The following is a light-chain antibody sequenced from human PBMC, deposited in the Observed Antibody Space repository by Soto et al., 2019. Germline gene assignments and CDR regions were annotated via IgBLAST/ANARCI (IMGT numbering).Light chain of an antibody. V-gene: IGLV2-8*01. Sequence: QSALTQPPCASGSPGQSVTISCAGTSSDVGAYNYVSWYQQHPGKAPKLMIYEVSKRPSGVPGRFSGSKSGSTASLTVSGLQPEDEADYYCCSNAGGNKLIFGGGTKLTVL. J-gene: IGLJ2*01. CDR3: CSNAGGNKLI. CDR1: SSDVGAYNY. CDR2: EVS.